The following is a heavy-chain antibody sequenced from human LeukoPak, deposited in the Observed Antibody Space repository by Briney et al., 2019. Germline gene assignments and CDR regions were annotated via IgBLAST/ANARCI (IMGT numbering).Heavy chain of an antibody. Sequence: GASVKVSCKASGGTFSSYAISWMRQAPGQGLEWMGGIIPVFGAGNSAQKFQGRVTITADESTNIVYMELSSLRSEDTAIYYCARAHVPSQRNYYYAMDVWGQGTTVTVSS. CDR1: GGTFSSYA. V-gene: IGHV1-69*13. CDR2: IIPVFGAG. J-gene: IGHJ6*02. D-gene: IGHD6-25*01. CDR3: ARAHVPSQRNYYYAMDV.